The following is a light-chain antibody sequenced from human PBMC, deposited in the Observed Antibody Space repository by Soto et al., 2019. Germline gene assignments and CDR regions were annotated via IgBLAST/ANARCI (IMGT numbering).Light chain of an antibody. Sequence: IVMTQSPATLSVSPGERATLSCRASQSVSSNLAWYQHKPGQAPRLLIYGASTRATGIPDRFSGSGSGTEFTLTISSLQSEDFAVYYCQQYNNWPLTFGGGTKVDIK. CDR2: GAS. CDR3: QQYNNWPLT. J-gene: IGKJ4*01. V-gene: IGKV3D-15*01. CDR1: QSVSSN.